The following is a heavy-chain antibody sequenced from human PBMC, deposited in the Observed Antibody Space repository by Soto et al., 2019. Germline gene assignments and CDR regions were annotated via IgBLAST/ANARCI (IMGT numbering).Heavy chain of an antibody. CDR1: GYNFKNYG. CDR2: ISSYPGHT. Sequence: ASLKVSCKTSGYNFKNYGISWVRQAPGQGLEWMGWISSYPGHTKYSEKVQGRITVTSDTSTSTTYLELRSLTKDATGVYYCARYDSSGSYQYFDFWGQGSLVTVS. D-gene: IGHD3-22*01. V-gene: IGHV1-18*01. CDR3: ARYDSSGSYQYFDF. J-gene: IGHJ4*02.